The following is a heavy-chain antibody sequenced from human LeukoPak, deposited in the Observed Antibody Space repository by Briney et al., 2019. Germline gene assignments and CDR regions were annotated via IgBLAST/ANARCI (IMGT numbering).Heavy chain of an antibody. CDR3: ARDRNYYGSGD. CDR1: GGSVSSGDYY. Sequence: SETLSLTCTVSGGSVSSGDYYWSWIRQPPGKGLEWIGYIYYSGSTYYNPSLKSRVTISVDTSKNQFSLKLSSVTAADTAVYYCARDRNYYGSGDWGQGTLVTVSS. V-gene: IGHV4-30-4*01. CDR2: IYYSGST. J-gene: IGHJ4*02. D-gene: IGHD3-10*01.